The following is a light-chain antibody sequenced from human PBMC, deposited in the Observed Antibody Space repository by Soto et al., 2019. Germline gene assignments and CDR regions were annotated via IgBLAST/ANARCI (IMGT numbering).Light chain of an antibody. V-gene: IGKV3-15*01. CDR3: QQYKNWSPIT. CDR1: QSVSRK. CDR2: EAS. J-gene: IGKJ5*01. Sequence: EIVMTQSPATLSVSPGERVTLSCRASQSVSRKLAWYQQKPGQAPRLLIYEASTRANGIPGRFSGSGSGTEFTLTIRSLQSEDVAVYYCQQYKNWSPITFGQGTRLEIK.